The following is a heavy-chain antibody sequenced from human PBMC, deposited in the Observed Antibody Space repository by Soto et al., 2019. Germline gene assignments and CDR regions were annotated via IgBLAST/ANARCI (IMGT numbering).Heavy chain of an antibody. Sequence: SETLSLTCAVSGGSISSGGYYWSWIRQHPGKGLEWIGYIYYSGSTYYNPSLKSRVTISVDTSKNQFSLKLSSVTAADTAVYYFARDPSGNYGSYYSSGRDVWGQGTTAPVSS. CDR3: ARDPSGNYGSYYSSGRDV. D-gene: IGHD4-4*01. CDR1: GGSISSGGYY. J-gene: IGHJ6*02. CDR2: IYYSGST. V-gene: IGHV4-31*11.